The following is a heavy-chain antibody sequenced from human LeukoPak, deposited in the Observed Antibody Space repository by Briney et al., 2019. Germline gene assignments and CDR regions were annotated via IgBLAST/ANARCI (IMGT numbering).Heavy chain of an antibody. V-gene: IGHV3-74*01. CDR2: INSDGSST. Sequence: PGGSLRLSCAASGFTFSSYWMHWVRQAPGKGLVWVSRINSDGSSTSYADSVKGRFTISRDNAKNTLYLQINSLRAEDTAVYYCASGGYCSSTSCYGPYYYYYYYMDVWGKGTTVTVSS. CDR1: GFTFSSYW. J-gene: IGHJ6*03. D-gene: IGHD2-2*03. CDR3: ASGGYCSSTSCYGPYYYYYYYMDV.